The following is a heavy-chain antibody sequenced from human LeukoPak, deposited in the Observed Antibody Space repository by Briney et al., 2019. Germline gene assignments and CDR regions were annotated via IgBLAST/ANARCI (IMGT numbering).Heavy chain of an antibody. D-gene: IGHD6-13*01. Sequence: SETLSLTCTVSGGSISGGDYYWSWIRQPPGQGLEWIGYISLSGGTYYNPSLKSRVTISVDTSKNQFSLKLSSVTAADTAVYYCARGAPREYSSSWYPRLSRRPLGYDYWGQGTLVTVSS. CDR3: ARGAPREYSSSWYPRLSRRPLGYDY. V-gene: IGHV4-30-4*01. J-gene: IGHJ4*02. CDR1: GGSISGGDYY. CDR2: ISLSGGT.